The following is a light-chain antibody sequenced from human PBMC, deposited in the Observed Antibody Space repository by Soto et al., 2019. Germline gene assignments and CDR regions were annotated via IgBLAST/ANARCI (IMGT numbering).Light chain of an antibody. CDR2: DAS. J-gene: IGKJ1*01. V-gene: IGKV1-5*01. Sequence: DNPLTQSPAALSASVGDRVTITCRARHSINDWLAWYQQKPGKAPKLLIYDASSLESGVPSRFSGGGSGTEFSLIINGLQPEEFATYYCQQYHGFWFGQGTKVDIK. CDR3: QQYHGFW. CDR1: HSINDW.